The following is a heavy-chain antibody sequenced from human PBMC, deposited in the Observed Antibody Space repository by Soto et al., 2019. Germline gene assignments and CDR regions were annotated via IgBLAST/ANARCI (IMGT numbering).Heavy chain of an antibody. Sequence: PSETLSLTXAVSGYSISSGYYWGWIRQPPGKGLEWIGSIYHSGSTYYNPSLKSRVTISVDTSKNQFSLKLSSVTAADTAVYYCARELAVAGTSWFDPWGQGTLVTVSS. J-gene: IGHJ5*02. D-gene: IGHD6-19*01. CDR3: ARELAVAGTSWFDP. V-gene: IGHV4-38-2*02. CDR1: GYSISSGYY. CDR2: IYHSGST.